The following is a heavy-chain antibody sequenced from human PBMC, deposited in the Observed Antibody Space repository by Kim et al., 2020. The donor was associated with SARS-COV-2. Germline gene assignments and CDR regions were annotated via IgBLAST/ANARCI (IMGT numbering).Heavy chain of an antibody. V-gene: IGHV3-23*01. CDR1: GFTFSSYA. CDR3: AKEWSMVRGVIMSHPWDY. J-gene: IGHJ4*02. Sequence: GWCLRLSCAASGFTFSSYAMSWVRQAPGKGLEWVSAISGSGGSTYYADSVKGRFTISRDNSKNTLYLQMNSLRAEDTAVYYCAKEWSMVRGVIMSHPWDYWGQGTLVTVSS. D-gene: IGHD3-10*01. CDR2: ISGSGGST.